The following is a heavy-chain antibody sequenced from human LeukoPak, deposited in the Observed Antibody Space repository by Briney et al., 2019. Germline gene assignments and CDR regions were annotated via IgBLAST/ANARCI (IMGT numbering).Heavy chain of an antibody. V-gene: IGHV4-38-2*02. CDR2: IYHSGST. CDR3: ARETSQKGAHYMDV. D-gene: IGHD3-16*01. Sequence: PSETLSLTCTVSGYSISSGYYWGWIRQPPGKGLEWIGSIYHSGSTYYNPSLKSRVTISVDTSKNQFSLKLSSVTAADTAMYYCARETSQKGAHYMDVWGKGTTVTISS. J-gene: IGHJ6*03. CDR1: GYSISSGYY.